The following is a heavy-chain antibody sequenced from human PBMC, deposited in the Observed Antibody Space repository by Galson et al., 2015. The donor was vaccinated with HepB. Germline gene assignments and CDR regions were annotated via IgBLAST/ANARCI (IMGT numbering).Heavy chain of an antibody. Sequence: SLRLSCAASGFTFSSYEMNWVRQAPGKGLEWVSYISSSGSTIYYADSVKGRFTISRDNAKNSLYLQMNSLRAEDTAVYYCARTLLWFGEPETQNYYYGMDVWGQGTTVTVSS. D-gene: IGHD3-10*01. CDR3: ARTLLWFGEPETQNYYYGMDV. CDR1: GFTFSSYE. V-gene: IGHV3-48*03. CDR2: ISSSGSTI. J-gene: IGHJ6*02.